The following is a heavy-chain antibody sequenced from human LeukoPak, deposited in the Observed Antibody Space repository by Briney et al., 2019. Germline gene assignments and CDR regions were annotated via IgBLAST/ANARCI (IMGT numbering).Heavy chain of an antibody. Sequence: GRSLRLSCAASGFPFSTYAMHWVRQAPDKGLEWVAFISYDGSNEYYADSVKGRFTISRDNSKNTLYLQMNSLRPEDTAVYYCARAEYTTSPRIDYWGQGTLVTVSS. V-gene: IGHV3-30-3*01. J-gene: IGHJ4*02. CDR2: ISYDGSNE. CDR3: ARAEYTTSPRIDY. CDR1: GFPFSTYA. D-gene: IGHD6-6*01.